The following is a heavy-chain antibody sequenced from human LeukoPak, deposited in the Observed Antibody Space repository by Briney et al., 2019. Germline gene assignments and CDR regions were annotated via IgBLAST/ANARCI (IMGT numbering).Heavy chain of an antibody. CDR1: GGSISNYY. CDR2: IYYSGST. J-gene: IGHJ4*02. Sequence: SETLSLTCSFSGGSISNYYWSWVRQPPGKGLEWIGYIYYSGSTYYNPSLKSRVTISVDTSKNQFSLKLSSVTAADTAVYYCARAAKKLRFLEWFTSPFDYWGQGTLVTVSS. D-gene: IGHD3-3*01. CDR3: ARAAKKLRFLEWFTSPFDY. V-gene: IGHV4-59*08.